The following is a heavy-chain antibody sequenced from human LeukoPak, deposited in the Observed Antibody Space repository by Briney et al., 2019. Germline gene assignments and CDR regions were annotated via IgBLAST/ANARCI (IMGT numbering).Heavy chain of an antibody. D-gene: IGHD3-10*01. Sequence: PGRSLRLSCAASGFTFSSYGMHWVRQAPGKGLEWVAIISYDGTNKYYADSVKGRFTISRDNSKNTLYLQMNSLRAEDTAIYYCANERYGLGNLHYYFDYWGQGTLVTVSS. V-gene: IGHV3-30*18. CDR2: ISYDGTNK. CDR3: ANERYGLGNLHYYFDY. J-gene: IGHJ4*02. CDR1: GFTFSSYG.